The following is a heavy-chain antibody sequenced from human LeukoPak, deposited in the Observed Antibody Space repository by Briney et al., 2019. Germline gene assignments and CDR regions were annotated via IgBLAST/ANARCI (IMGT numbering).Heavy chain of an antibody. D-gene: IGHD1-7*01. J-gene: IGHJ4*02. CDR1: GGSFSGYH. V-gene: IGHV4-34*01. CDR3: ARGNYDYFDS. CDR2: INHSGST. Sequence: SETLSLTCAVYGGSFSGYHWSWIRQPPGKGLEWIGEINHSGSTNYNPSLKSRVTISVDKSKNQFSLELSSVTAVDTAVYFCARGNYDYFDSWGQGTLVTVSS.